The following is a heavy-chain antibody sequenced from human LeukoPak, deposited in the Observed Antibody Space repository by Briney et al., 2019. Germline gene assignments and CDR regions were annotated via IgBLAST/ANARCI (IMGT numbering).Heavy chain of an antibody. CDR3: ARALRSGSYYEVVY. J-gene: IGHJ4*02. V-gene: IGHV1-2*02. Sequence: GASVKVSCKASGYTFTGYYIHWVRQAPGQGLEWMGWINPNSGGTNYAQNFQGRVTMTRDTSISTAYMELSRLRSDDTAVYYCARALRSGSYYEVVYWGQGTLVTVSS. CDR1: GYTFTGYY. D-gene: IGHD1-26*01. CDR2: INPNSGGT.